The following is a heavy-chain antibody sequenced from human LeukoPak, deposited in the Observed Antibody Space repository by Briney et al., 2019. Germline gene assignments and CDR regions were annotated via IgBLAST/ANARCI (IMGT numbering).Heavy chain of an antibody. D-gene: IGHD3-3*01. CDR1: GGSFSGYY. CDR2: INQSGST. CDR3: ARGGRSGYYKGTYYFDY. J-gene: IGHJ4*02. Sequence: SETLSLTCAVYGGSFSGYYWSWIRQPPGKGLEWIGEINQSGSTNYNPSLKSRVTISVDTSKNQFSLKLSSVTAADTAVYYCARGGRSGYYKGTYYFDYWGQGTLVTVSS. V-gene: IGHV4-34*01.